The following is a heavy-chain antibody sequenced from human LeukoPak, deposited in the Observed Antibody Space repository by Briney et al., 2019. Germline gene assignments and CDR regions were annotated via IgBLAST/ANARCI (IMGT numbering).Heavy chain of an antibody. J-gene: IGHJ4*02. V-gene: IGHV4-39*01. CDR3: ARSASGNPVD. Sequence: SETLSLTCTGSGGSISSSSYYWGWIRQPPGKGLEWIGSIYYSGSTYYNPSLKSRVTISVDTSKNQFSLKLSSVTAADTAVYYCARSASGNPVDWGQGTLVTVSS. CDR2: IYYSGST. CDR1: GGSISSSSYY. D-gene: IGHD1-26*01.